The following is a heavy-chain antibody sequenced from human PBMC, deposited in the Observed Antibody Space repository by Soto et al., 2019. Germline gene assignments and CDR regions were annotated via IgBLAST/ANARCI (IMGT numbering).Heavy chain of an antibody. CDR3: PPLAAGGTVAFDI. Sequence: GGSLRLSCAASGFTFSNAWMSWVRQAPGKGLEWVGRIKSKTDGGTTDYAAPVKGRFTISRDDSKNTLYLQMNSLKTEVTAVYYCPPLAAGGTVAFDIWGQGTMVTASS. J-gene: IGHJ3*02. V-gene: IGHV3-15*01. CDR2: IKSKTDGGTT. D-gene: IGHD6-13*01. CDR1: GFTFSNAW.